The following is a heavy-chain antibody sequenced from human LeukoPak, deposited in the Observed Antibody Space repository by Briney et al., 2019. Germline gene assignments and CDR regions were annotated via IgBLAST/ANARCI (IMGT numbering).Heavy chain of an antibody. CDR1: GGSFSGYY. CDR3: ARGGSYPTSNDY. Sequence: SETLSLTCTVYGGSFSGYYWSWIRQPPGKGLEWIGEIHHSGTTNYNPSLKSRVTISLDTSKNQFFLKVSSVTAADTAVYYCARGGSYPTSNDYWGQGTLVTVSS. J-gene: IGHJ4*02. V-gene: IGHV4-34*01. D-gene: IGHD1-26*01. CDR2: IHHSGTT.